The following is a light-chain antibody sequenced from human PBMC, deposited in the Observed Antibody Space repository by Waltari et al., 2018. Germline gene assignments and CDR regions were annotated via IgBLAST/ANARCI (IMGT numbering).Light chain of an antibody. CDR1: SSDVGDYNY. J-gene: IGLJ2*01. V-gene: IGLV2-14*03. CDR3: SSYTSSSTGV. Sequence: QSALTQPASVSGSPGQSITISCTGTSSDVGDYNYVSWYQQHPGKAPKLMIYDVSNRPSVVSNRFAGSKSGNTASLTISGLQAEDEADYYCSSYTSSSTGVFGGGTKLTVL. CDR2: DVS.